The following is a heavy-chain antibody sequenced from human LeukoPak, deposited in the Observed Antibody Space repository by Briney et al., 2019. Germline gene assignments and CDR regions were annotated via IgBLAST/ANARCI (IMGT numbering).Heavy chain of an antibody. CDR2: LSPTSGRS. Sequence: GASVKVSCKASEDTFSNYDINWVRQATGQGPEWVGWLSPTSGRSGSAQKFQARVTMTEDTSTDTAYMELSSLRSEDTAVYYCATVSFWGQGTLVTVSS. CDR3: ATVSF. V-gene: IGHV1-8*02. D-gene: IGHD1-14*01. CDR1: EDTFSNYD. J-gene: IGHJ4*02.